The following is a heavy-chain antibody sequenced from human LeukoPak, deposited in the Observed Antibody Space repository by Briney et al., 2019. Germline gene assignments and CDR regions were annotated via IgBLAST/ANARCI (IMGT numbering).Heavy chain of an antibody. D-gene: IGHD3-3*01. Sequence: PGGSLRLSCAASGFTFLTYSMHWVRQAPGKGLEWVSAISGSGGSTYYADSVKGRFTISRDNSKNTLYLQMNSLRAEDTAVYYCAKETYFDFWSGYYFRGFDYWGQGTLVTVSS. J-gene: IGHJ4*02. V-gene: IGHV3-23*01. CDR1: GFTFLTYS. CDR3: AKETYFDFWSGYYFRGFDY. CDR2: ISGSGGST.